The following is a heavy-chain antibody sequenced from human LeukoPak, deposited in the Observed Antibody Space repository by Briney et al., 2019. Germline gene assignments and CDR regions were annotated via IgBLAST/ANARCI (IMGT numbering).Heavy chain of an antibody. CDR2: ISGSGGST. J-gene: IGHJ6*02. V-gene: IGHV3-23*01. D-gene: IGHD3-3*01. Sequence: GSLRLSCAASGFTFSSYAMSWVRQAPGKGLEWFSAISGSGGSTYYADSVKGRFTISRDNSKNTLYLQMNSLRAEDTAVYYCAKDFWSGRYYYYGMDVWGQGTTVTVSS. CDR1: GFTFSSYA. CDR3: AKDFWSGRYYYYGMDV.